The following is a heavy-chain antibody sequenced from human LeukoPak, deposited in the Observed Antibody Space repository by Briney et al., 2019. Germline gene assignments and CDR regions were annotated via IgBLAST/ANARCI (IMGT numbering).Heavy chain of an antibody. J-gene: IGHJ4*02. Sequence: GESLKISCKGSGYSFTNYWIGWVRQMPGKGLEWMGIIYLGDSDTRYSPSFQGQVTISADKSISIAYLQWSSLKASDTAMYYCARKGRYCSSTNCPFDYWGQGTLVTVSS. V-gene: IGHV5-51*01. CDR1: GYSFTNYW. D-gene: IGHD2-2*01. CDR3: ARKGRYCSSTNCPFDY. CDR2: IYLGDSDT.